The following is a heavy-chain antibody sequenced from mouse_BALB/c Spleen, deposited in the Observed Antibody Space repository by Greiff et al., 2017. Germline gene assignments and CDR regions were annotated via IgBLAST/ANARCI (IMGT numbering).Heavy chain of an antibody. CDR1: GFNIKDTY. Sequence: EVQLQQSGAELVKPGASVKLSCTASGFNIKDTYMHWVKQRPEQGLEWSGRIDPANGNTKYDPKFQGKATITADTSSNTAYLQLSSLTSEDTAVYYCAREGGRYYGYVDYWGQGTTLTVSS. CDR2: IDPANGNT. CDR3: AREGGRYYGYVDY. J-gene: IGHJ2*01. D-gene: IGHD1-1*01. V-gene: IGHV14-3*02.